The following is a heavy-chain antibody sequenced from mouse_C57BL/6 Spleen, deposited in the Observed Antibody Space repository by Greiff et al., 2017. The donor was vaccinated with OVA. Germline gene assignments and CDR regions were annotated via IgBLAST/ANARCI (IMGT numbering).Heavy chain of an antibody. CDR2: ISNLAYSI. CDR3: ARQDSNYVGYFDV. J-gene: IGHJ1*03. D-gene: IGHD2-5*01. V-gene: IGHV5-15*01. Sequence: EVMLVESGGGLVQPGGSLKLSCAASGFTFSDYGMAWVRQAPRKGPEWVAFISNLAYSIYYADTVTGRFTISRENAKNTLYLEMSSLRSEDTAMYYCARQDSNYVGYFDVWGTGTTVTVSS. CDR1: GFTFSDYG.